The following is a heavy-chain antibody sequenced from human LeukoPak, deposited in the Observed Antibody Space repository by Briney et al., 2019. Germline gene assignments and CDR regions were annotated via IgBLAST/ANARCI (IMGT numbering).Heavy chain of an antibody. CDR3: AKDRGGATPRFDF. CDR1: GFSFSSYA. CDR2: ITGSGGST. V-gene: IGHV3-23*01. J-gene: IGHJ4*02. D-gene: IGHD1-26*01. Sequence: GGSLRLSCAASGFSFSSYAMSWVRQAPGEGLEWVSTITGSGGSTYYADSVQGRFAISRDNSKNTLYLQMNSLRAADTAVYYCAKDRGGATPRFDFWGQGTLVTVSS.